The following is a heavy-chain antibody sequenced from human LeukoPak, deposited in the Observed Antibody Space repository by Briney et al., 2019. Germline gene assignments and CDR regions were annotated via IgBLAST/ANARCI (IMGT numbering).Heavy chain of an antibody. D-gene: IGHD3-3*01. Sequence: GGSLRLSCAASGFTFSSYSMNWVRQAPGKGLEWVSSISSSSYIYYADSVKGRFTTSRDNAKTSLYLQMNSLRAEDTAVYYCARDYDFWSGYYGSSDAFDIWGQGTMVTVSS. CDR3: ARDYDFWSGYYGSSDAFDI. CDR1: GFTFSSYS. V-gene: IGHV3-21*01. CDR2: ISSSSYI. J-gene: IGHJ3*02.